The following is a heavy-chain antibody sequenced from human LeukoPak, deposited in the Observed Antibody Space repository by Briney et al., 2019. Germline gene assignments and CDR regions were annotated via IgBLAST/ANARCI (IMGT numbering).Heavy chain of an antibody. V-gene: IGHV1-2*06. J-gene: IGHJ4*02. CDR1: GYTFTGYY. D-gene: IGHD6-13*01. CDR3: ARGEYSSSWDHYYFDY. CDR2: INPNSGGT. Sequence: ASVKVSCKASGYTFTGYYMHWARQAPGQGLEWMGRINPNSGGTNYAQTFQGRVTMTRDTSITTAYLEVSSLRSDDTAVYYCARGEYSSSWDHYYFDYWGQGTLVTVSS.